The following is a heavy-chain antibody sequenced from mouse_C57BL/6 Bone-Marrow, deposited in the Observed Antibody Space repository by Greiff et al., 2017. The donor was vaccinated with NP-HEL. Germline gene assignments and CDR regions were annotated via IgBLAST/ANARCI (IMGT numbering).Heavy chain of an antibody. CDR1: GYTFTDYE. J-gene: IGHJ4*01. CDR2: IDPETGGT. V-gene: IGHV1-15*01. Sequence: VQLQESGAELVRPGASVTLSCKASGYTFTDYEMHWVKQTPVHGLEWIGAIDPETGGTAYNQKFKGKAILTADKSSSTAYMELRSLTSEDSAVYYCTRYYYSNYGYAMDYWGQGTPVTVSS. CDR3: TRYYYSNYGYAMDY. D-gene: IGHD2-5*01.